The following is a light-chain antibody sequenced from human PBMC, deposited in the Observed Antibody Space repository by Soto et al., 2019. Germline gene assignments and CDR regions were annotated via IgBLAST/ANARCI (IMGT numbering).Light chain of an antibody. CDR2: EAN. J-gene: IGLJ2*01. CDR3: CSYAGTNTVV. Sequence: QSALTQPASVSGSPGQSITISCTGTSSDVGSYSLVSWYQHYPGKVPKLMIYEANKRPSGVSNRFSGSKSGNTASLTISGLQAEDEADYYCCSYAGTNTVVFGGGTKLTV. V-gene: IGLV2-23*01. CDR1: SSDVGSYSL.